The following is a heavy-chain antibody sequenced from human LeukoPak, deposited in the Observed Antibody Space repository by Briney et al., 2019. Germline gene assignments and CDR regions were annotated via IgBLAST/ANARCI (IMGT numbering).Heavy chain of an antibody. CDR1: GFTFSSYW. D-gene: IGHD5-12*01. CDR3: ARPSSVDSRYYYMDV. V-gene: IGHV3-21*01. Sequence: GGSLRLSCAASGFTFSSYWMHWVRQAPGKGLEWVSSISSSSNYIYYADSVKGRFTISRDNAKNSLYLQMNSLRADDTAVYYCARPSSVDSRYYYMDVWGKGTTVTVSS. J-gene: IGHJ6*03. CDR2: ISSSSNYI.